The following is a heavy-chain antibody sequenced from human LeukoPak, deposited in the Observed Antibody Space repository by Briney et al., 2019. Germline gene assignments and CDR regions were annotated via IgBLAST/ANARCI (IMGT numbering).Heavy chain of an antibody. V-gene: IGHV4-61*01. CDR1: GYSISSGYY. J-gene: IGHJ6*03. CDR3: AREGRMVATDESYYYYMDV. CDR2: IYYSGST. Sequence: PSETLSLTCTVSGYSISSGYYWGWIRQPPGKGLEWIGYIYYSGSTNYNPSLKSRVTISVDTSKNQFSLKLSSVTAADTAVYYCAREGRMVATDESYYYYMDVWGKGTTVTVSS. D-gene: IGHD5-12*01.